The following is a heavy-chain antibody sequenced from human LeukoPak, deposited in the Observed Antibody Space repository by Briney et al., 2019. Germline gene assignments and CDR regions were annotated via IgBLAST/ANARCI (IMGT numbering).Heavy chain of an antibody. Sequence: PGRSLTLSCAASGFNFAQSSMHWVRQAPGKGLEWLAVISFDETHQNDAESVKGRFTISRDNSKNTLDLQMNSLRGDDTAVYYCARRKLTFLATWGQGTRDTVSS. CDR2: ISFDETHQ. J-gene: IGHJ1*01. D-gene: IGHD2-15*01. CDR1: GFNFAQSS. V-gene: IGHV3-30*04. CDR3: ARRKLTFLAT.